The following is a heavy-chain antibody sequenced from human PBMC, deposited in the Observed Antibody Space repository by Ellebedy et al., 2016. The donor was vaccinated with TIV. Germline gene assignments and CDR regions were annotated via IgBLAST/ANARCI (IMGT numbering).Heavy chain of an antibody. V-gene: IGHV4-4*07. CDR3: AREKADNARSFDY. Sequence: SETLSLXCTVSGGSISSYYWSWIRQPAGKGLEWIGRIYTSQSTNYNPSLKSRVTMSVDTSKSQFSLNLSSVTAANTAMYYCAREKADNARSFDYWGQGTLVTVSS. J-gene: IGHJ4*02. D-gene: IGHD2-2*01. CDR1: GGSISSYY. CDR2: IYTSQST.